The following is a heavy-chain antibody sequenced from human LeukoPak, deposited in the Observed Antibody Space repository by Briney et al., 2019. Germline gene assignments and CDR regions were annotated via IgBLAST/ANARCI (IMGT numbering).Heavy chain of an antibody. J-gene: IGHJ4*02. V-gene: IGHV3-7*01. Sequence: TGASLRLSCAASGFTLSSYWMTWVRQSPGKGLEWVALIKPDGSDKYYVDSVKGRFTISRDNAKNSLYLQMSSLRAEDTAVYYCARGGHRQKEFWGQGTLVTVSS. CDR3: ARGGHRQKEF. CDR2: IKPDGSDK. CDR1: GFTLSSYW. D-gene: IGHD3-10*01.